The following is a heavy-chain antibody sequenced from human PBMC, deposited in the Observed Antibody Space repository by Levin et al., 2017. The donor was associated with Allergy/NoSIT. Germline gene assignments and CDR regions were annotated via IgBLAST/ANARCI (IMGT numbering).Heavy chain of an antibody. CDR3: ASEDGSGSYYGSPFDY. D-gene: IGHD3-10*01. CDR1: GFTVSSNY. V-gene: IGHV3-66*02. Sequence: GGSLRLSCAASGFTVSSNYMSWVRQAPGKGLEWVSVIYSGGSTYYADSVKGRFTISRDNSKNTLYLQMNSLRAEDTAVYYCASEDGSGSYYGSPFDYWGQGTLVTVSS. J-gene: IGHJ4*02. CDR2: IYSGGST.